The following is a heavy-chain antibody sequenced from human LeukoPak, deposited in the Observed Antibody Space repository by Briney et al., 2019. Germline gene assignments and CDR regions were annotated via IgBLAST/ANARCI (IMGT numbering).Heavy chain of an antibody. CDR2: MNPNSGGT. J-gene: IGHJ6*03. CDR3: ARVRRHDYYDSSGYYYYYYMDV. Sequence: GTSVKVSCKASGYTFTSYDINWVRQATGQGLELMGWMNPNSGGTNYAQKFQGRVTMTRDTSISTAYMELSRLRSDDTAVYYCARVRRHDYYDSSGYYYYYYMDVWGKGTTVTVSS. CDR1: GYTFTSYD. V-gene: IGHV1-2*02. D-gene: IGHD3-22*01.